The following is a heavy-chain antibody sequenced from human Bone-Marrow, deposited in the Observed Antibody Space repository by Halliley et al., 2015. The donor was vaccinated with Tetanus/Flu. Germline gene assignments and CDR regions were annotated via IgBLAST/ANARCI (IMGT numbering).Heavy chain of an antibody. V-gene: IGHV4-59*01. CDR2: IDSRGST. J-gene: IGHJ4*02. D-gene: IGHD3-10*01. CDR3: AREKYGSGSTDY. Sequence: LEWMGYIDSRGSTSYSPSLKSRVTMSVDTSNNQFSLNVASVTAADTAVYYCAREKYGSGSTDYWGQGTLVTVSS.